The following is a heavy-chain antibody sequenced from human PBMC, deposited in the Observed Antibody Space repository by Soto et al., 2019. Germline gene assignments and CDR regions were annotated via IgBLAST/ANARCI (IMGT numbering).Heavy chain of an antibody. D-gene: IGHD2-15*01. Sequence: PSETLSLTCAVYGGSFSGYYWSWIRQPPGKGLEWIGEINHSGSTNYNPSLKSRVTISVDTSKNQFSLKLSSVTAADTAVYYCAREKEAGYCSGGSCYSRGYFDYWGQGTLVTVSS. V-gene: IGHV4-34*01. CDR2: INHSGST. CDR1: GGSFSGYY. CDR3: AREKEAGYCSGGSCYSRGYFDY. J-gene: IGHJ4*02.